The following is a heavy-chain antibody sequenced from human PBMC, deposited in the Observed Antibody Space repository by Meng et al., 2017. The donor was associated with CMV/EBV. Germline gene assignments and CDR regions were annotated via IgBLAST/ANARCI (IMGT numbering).Heavy chain of an antibody. CDR2: ISSASSTK. Sequence: GGSLRLSCAVSGFTFSDYSMNWVRQAPGKGLEWVSYISSASSTKYYGDSVRGRFTISRDNAKNSLYLEMNSLRGDDTAVYYCTMSDYYSSSLHWGQGTLVTVSS. D-gene: IGHD6-6*01. CDR1: GFTFSDYS. J-gene: IGHJ4*02. CDR3: TMSDYYSSSLH. V-gene: IGHV3-48*04.